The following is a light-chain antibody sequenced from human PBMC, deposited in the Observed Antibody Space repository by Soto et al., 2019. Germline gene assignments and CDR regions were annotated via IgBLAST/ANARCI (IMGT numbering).Light chain of an antibody. CDR1: SSDVGGYNY. V-gene: IGLV2-14*01. CDR2: DVS. CDR3: SSYTSSSTHWV. J-gene: IGLJ3*02. Sequence: QSVLTQPASVSGSPGQSITISCTGTSSDVGGYNYVSWYQQHPGKAPKLMILDVSSRPSGVSNRFSGSKSGNTASLTISGLQAEDEAHYFCSSYTSSSTHWVFGGGTKLTVL.